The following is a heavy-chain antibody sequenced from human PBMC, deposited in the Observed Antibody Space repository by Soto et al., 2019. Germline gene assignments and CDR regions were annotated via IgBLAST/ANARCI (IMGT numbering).Heavy chain of an antibody. Sequence: EVQLVESGGKVVQPGGSLRLSCVASGFTFSVYWMSWVRQAPGEGLEWVARIKFDGSGIQYADSVKGRFSISRDNAGNSVYLQMNSLRAEDTAVYYCARDSGYSSVGSVNHYFDYWGQGALVTVTS. J-gene: IGHJ4*02. CDR3: ARDSGYSSVGSVNHYFDY. CDR2: IKFDGSGI. CDR1: GFTFSVYW. V-gene: IGHV3-7*01. D-gene: IGHD5-12*01.